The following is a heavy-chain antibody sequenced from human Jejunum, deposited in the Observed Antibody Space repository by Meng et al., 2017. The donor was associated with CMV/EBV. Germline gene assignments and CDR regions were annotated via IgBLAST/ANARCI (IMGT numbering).Heavy chain of an antibody. CDR3: VRGGSSATLKYFDY. CDR1: GFTFSSYE. Sequence: GFTFSSYEMNWVRQIPGKGLEWISYISASTTAIYYTDSVRGRFTISRDNVKNSLYLLMESLRADDTAIYYCVRGGSSATLKYFDYWGQGALVTVSS. V-gene: IGHV3-48*03. CDR2: ISASTTAI. D-gene: IGHD2/OR15-2a*01. J-gene: IGHJ4*02.